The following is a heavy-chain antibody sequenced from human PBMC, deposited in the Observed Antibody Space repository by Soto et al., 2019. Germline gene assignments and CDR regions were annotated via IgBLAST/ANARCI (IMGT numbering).Heavy chain of an antibody. J-gene: IGHJ6*03. Sequence: SETLSLTCTVSCGSISSYYWSWIRQPPGKGLEWIGYIYYSGSTNYNPSLKNRVTISVDTSKNQFSLKLSSVTAADTAVYYCARLGYCTNGVCYSHYYYYYYMDVWGKGTTVTVSS. CDR2: IYYSGST. D-gene: IGHD2-8*01. CDR1: CGSISSYY. V-gene: IGHV4-59*12. CDR3: ARLGYCTNGVCYSHYYYYYYMDV.